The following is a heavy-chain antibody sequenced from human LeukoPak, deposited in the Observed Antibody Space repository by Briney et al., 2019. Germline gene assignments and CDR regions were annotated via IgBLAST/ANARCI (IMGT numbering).Heavy chain of an antibody. CDR1: GGSISSISSNN. D-gene: IGHD5-18*01. V-gene: IGHV4-39*01. CDR2: IHYTGST. CDR3: ARLPTGYPNWFDT. Sequence: SETLSLTCAVSGGSISSISSNNWAWIRQPPGKGLELIAAIHYTGSTYYNPSFMSRVTISVDTSKNQFSLKLNSLTATDAAVYYCARLPTGYPNWFDTWGQGILVTVSS. J-gene: IGHJ5*02.